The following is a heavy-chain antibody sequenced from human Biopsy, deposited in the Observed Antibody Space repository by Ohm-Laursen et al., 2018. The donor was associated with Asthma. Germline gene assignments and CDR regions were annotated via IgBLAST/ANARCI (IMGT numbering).Heavy chain of an antibody. J-gene: IGHJ4*02. D-gene: IGHD6-6*01. Sequence: SLRLSCAASGFAFNRFDMHWVRQAPGEGLERLALITTDDVHKYNGESVRGRFSISRDNSKRTVYLHMAGLTVADTAVYFCARGEDPRPVADHLDIWGQGARVIVSS. CDR2: ITTDDVHK. CDR1: GFAFNRFD. CDR3: ARGEDPRPVADHLDI. V-gene: IGHV3-33*08.